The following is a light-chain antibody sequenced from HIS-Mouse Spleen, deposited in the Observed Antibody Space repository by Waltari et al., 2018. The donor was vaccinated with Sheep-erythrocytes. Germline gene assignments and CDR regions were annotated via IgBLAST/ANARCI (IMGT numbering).Light chain of an antibody. Sequence: QSALTPPASVSGSPGQSITISCTGTSSDAGSYNLVSRYQQHPGKAPKLMIYEGSKRPSGVSNRFSGSKSGNTASLTISGLQAEDEADYYCCSYAGSSTYVVFGGGTKLTVL. J-gene: IGLJ2*01. CDR3: CSYAGSSTYVV. V-gene: IGLV2-23*01. CDR1: SSDAGSYNL. CDR2: EGS.